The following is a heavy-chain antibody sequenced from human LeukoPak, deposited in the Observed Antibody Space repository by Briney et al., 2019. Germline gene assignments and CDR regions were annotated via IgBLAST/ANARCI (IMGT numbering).Heavy chain of an antibody. CDR2: INHSGST. CDR3: ARIKEELSDI. CDR1: GGSFSGYY. V-gene: IGHV4-34*01. Sequence: SETLSLTCAVYGGSFSGYYWSWIRQPPGKGLEWIGEINHSGSTNYNPSLKSRVTISVDTSKNQFSLKLSSVTAADTAVYYCARIKEELSDIWGQGTMVTVSS. J-gene: IGHJ3*02.